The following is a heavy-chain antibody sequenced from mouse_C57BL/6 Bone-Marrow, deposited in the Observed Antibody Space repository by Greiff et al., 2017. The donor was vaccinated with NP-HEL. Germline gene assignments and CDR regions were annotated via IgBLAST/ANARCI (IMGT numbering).Heavy chain of an antibody. J-gene: IGHJ4*01. CDR1: GYTLTNYW. V-gene: IGHV1-63*01. D-gene: IGHD2-4*01. CDR3: ARFLDYDFYYAMDY. Sequence: QVQLPQSGAELVRPGTLVKMSRKASGYTLTNYWIGWAKQKPGPGLEWFGDIFPGGGYTNYNEKFKGKATLTADKSSSTAYMQFSSLTSEDSTIYYCARFLDYDFYYAMDYWGQGTSVTVSS. CDR2: IFPGGGYT.